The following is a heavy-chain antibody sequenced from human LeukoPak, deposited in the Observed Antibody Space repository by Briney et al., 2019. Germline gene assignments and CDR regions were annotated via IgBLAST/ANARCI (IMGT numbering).Heavy chain of an antibody. CDR1: GGSISSGSYY. D-gene: IGHD5-18*01. Sequence: SQTLSLTCTVSGGSISSGSYYWSWIRQPAGKGLEWIGRIYTSGSTNYNPSLKSRVTISVDTSKNQFSLKLSSVTAADTAVYYCARDGYSYGFDYWGQGTLVTVSS. CDR2: IYTSGST. J-gene: IGHJ4*02. CDR3: ARDGYSYGFDY. V-gene: IGHV4-61*02.